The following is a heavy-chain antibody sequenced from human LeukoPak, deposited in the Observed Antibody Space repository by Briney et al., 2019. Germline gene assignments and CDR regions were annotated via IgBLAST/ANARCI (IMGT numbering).Heavy chain of an antibody. CDR3: ARDLLHRGYAFDI. D-gene: IGHD5-12*01. CDR1: GYSINSGTYY. V-gene: IGHV4-61*02. J-gene: IGHJ3*02. Sequence: SETLSLTCTVSGYSINSGTYYWGWIRQPAGKGLEWIGRIYSSGSTNYNPSLKSRVTISVDMSKNQFSLKLSSVSAADTAVYYCARDLLHRGYAFDIWGQGTMVTVSS. CDR2: IYSSGST.